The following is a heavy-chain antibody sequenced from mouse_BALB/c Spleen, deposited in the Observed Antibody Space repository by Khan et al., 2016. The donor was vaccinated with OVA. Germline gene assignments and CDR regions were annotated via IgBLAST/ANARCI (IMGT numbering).Heavy chain of an antibody. Sequence: EVELVESGGDLVKTGGSLKLSCAASGFTFSTYGMSWVRQTPDKRLEWVATISSGGHYTYYIDSVKGRFTISRDNAKNILYLQMTSLRSEDTALYYCARRAYYYNSECFAYWGQGTLVTVSA. CDR2: ISSGGHYT. CDR3: ARRAYYYNSECFAY. CDR1: GFTFSTYG. J-gene: IGHJ3*01. D-gene: IGHD1-1*02. V-gene: IGHV5-6*01.